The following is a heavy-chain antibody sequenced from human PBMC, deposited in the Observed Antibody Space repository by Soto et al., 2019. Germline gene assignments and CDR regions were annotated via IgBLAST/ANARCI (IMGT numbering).Heavy chain of an antibody. Sequence: QVQLVESGGGVVQPGRSLRLSCAASGFTFSSYGMHWVRQAPGKGLEWVAVIWYDGSNKYYADSVKGRFTISRDNSTNTLYLQMNSLRAEETAVYYCARDSYYDILTGYPESHFGYWGQGTLVTVSS. CDR1: GFTFSSYG. V-gene: IGHV3-33*01. J-gene: IGHJ4*02. CDR2: IWYDGSNK. D-gene: IGHD3-9*01. CDR3: ARDSYYDILTGYPESHFGY.